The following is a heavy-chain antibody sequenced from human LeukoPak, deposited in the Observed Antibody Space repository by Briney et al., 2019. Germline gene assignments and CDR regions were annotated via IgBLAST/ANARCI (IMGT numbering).Heavy chain of an antibody. CDR3: ARVGITWIHYYYGMDV. CDR2: ISAYNGNT. J-gene: IGHJ6*02. Sequence: ASVKVSCKASGYTFTSYGISWVRQAPGQGLEWMGWISAYNGNTNYAQKLQGRVTMTTDTSTSTAYMELRSLRSDDTAVYYCARVGITWIHYYYGMDVWGQGTTVTVSS. CDR1: GYTFTSYG. D-gene: IGHD3-16*01. V-gene: IGHV1-18*01.